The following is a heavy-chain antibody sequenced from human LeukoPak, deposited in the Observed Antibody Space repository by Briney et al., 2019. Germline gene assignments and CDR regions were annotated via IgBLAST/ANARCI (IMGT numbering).Heavy chain of an antibody. V-gene: IGHV4-38-2*02. CDR2: MFHSGTT. CDR1: GYYLSDGFY. J-gene: IGHJ4*02. Sequence: SETLSLTCTVSGYYLSDGFYWDWIRQAPGKGLEWIGSMFHSGTTYYNPSLKRRGTISIDKSKNNFSLNVKSVTAADTAVYYCARGVGDTTFGLADYWGQGTLVTVSS. CDR3: ARGVGDTTFGLADY. D-gene: IGHD1-26*01.